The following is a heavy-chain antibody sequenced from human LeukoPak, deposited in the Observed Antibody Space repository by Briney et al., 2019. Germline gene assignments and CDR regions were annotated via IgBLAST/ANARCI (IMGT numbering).Heavy chain of an antibody. CDR3: ARENSYGPNYFDY. D-gene: IGHD4-17*01. J-gene: IGHJ4*02. Sequence: PGGSLRLSCAASGFTFSNYWMHWVRQAPGKGLVWVSRINSDESSTTYADSVKGRFTISRDNAKNTLYLQMNSLRAEDTAVYYCARENSYGPNYFDYWGQGTLVTVSS. CDR2: INSDESST. CDR1: GFTFSNYW. V-gene: IGHV3-74*03.